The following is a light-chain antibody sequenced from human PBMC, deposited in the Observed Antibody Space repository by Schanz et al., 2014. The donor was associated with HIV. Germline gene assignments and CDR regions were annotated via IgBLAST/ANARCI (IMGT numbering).Light chain of an antibody. CDR3: QQFATSPS. CDR1: QSVSSY. Sequence: EIVLTQSPGTLSLSPGERATLSCRASQSVSSYLAWYQQKPGQAPRLLIYDASNRATGIPPRFSGSGSGTDFTLTISRLDPEDFALYYCQQFATSPSFGQGTKVDIK. V-gene: IGKV3-20*01. J-gene: IGKJ1*01. CDR2: DAS.